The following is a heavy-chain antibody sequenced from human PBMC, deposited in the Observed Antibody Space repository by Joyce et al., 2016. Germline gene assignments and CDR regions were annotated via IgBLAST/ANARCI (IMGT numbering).Heavy chain of an antibody. J-gene: IGHJ3*01. CDR2: VKNKSQGETT. CDR3: VTGLCIGTACHWDDAFDV. CDR1: GFSFRNAW. V-gene: IGHV3-15*01. Sequence: EVQLVESGGGLVKPGGSLRLSCAASGFSFRNAWVTWVRQAPGKWLAWVGRVKNKSQGETTDYAAPVKGRFTISRDDSRDTAYLQMNSLKSEDTGVYFCVTGLCIGTACHWDDAFDVWGQGTMVTVSS. D-gene: IGHD2-2*01.